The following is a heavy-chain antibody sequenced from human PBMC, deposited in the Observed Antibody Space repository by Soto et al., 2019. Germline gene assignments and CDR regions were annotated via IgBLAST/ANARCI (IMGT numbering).Heavy chain of an antibody. D-gene: IGHD3-16*01. CDR2: IYHDGTT. CDR3: ARGRAGLGP. J-gene: IGHJ5*02. CDR1: GGSFSGYY. V-gene: IGHV4-34*01. Sequence: QVQLKQWGAGLLKPSETLSLTCAVYGGSFSGYYWSWIRQPPGKGLEWIGEIYHDGTTKYNPSLRSRVTVSRDRSRNQFSLNLKSVTAADTAVYYCARGRAGLGPWGQGTLVTVSS.